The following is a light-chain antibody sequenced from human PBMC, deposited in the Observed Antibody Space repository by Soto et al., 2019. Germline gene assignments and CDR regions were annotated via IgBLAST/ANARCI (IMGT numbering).Light chain of an antibody. J-gene: IGLJ2*01. Sequence: QSVLTQPPSASGTPGQRVTISCSGSSSNIGSNTVNWYQQLPGTAPKLLIYRNNQRPSGVPDRFSGSKSGTSASLAISGLQSEDEADYYCAAWDDSLNGVVFGGGTKVTVL. CDR3: AAWDDSLNGVV. CDR2: RNN. CDR1: SSNIGSNT. V-gene: IGLV1-44*01.